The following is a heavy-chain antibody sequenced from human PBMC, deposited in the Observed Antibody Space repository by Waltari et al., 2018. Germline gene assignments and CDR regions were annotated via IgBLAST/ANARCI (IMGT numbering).Heavy chain of an antibody. CDR1: GFTISSSG. J-gene: IGHJ5*02. Sequence: QVQLVESGGGVVQPGRSLRLSCAASGFTISSSGMHWVRLAPGKGLEWVAVISYDGSNKYYADSVKGRFTISRDNSKNTLYLQMNSLRAEDTAVYYCAKDRSRSSWYLNWFDPWCQGTLVTVSS. CDR3: AKDRSRSSWYLNWFDP. V-gene: IGHV3-30*18. D-gene: IGHD6-13*01. CDR2: ISYDGSNK.